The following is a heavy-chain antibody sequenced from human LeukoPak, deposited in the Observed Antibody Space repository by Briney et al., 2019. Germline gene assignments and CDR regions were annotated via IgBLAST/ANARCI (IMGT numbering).Heavy chain of an antibody. V-gene: IGHV4-38-2*02. Sequence: PSETLSLTCTVSGYSISSGYYWGWIRQPPGKGLEWIGSIYHSGSTYYNPSLKSRVTISVDTSKNQFSLKLSSVTAAGTAVYYCARPVVPGSNDAFDIWGQGTMVTVSS. CDR3: ARPVVPGSNDAFDI. J-gene: IGHJ3*02. D-gene: IGHD2-2*01. CDR2: IYHSGST. CDR1: GYSISSGYY.